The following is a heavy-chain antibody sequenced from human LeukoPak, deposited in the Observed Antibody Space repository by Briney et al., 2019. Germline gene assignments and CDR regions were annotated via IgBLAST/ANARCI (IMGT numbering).Heavy chain of an antibody. CDR1: GYTLTELS. J-gene: IGHJ4*02. CDR2: FDPEDGET. V-gene: IGHV1-24*01. CDR3: ATLPQAVVVPAAMVH. Sequence: ASVKVSCKVSGYTLTELSMHWVRQAPGKGLEWMGGFDPEDGETIYAQKFQGRVTMTEDTSTDTAYMELSSLRSEDTAVYYCATLPQAVVVPAAMVHWGQGTLVTVSP. D-gene: IGHD2-2*01.